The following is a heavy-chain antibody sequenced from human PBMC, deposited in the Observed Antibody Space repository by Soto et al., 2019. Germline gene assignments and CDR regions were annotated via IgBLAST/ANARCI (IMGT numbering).Heavy chain of an antibody. CDR2: IHHSGHT. Sequence: QVQLQQWGSGLLKPSETLSLTCAVYGESFIDHYWTWIRQPPGKGLEWIGEIHHSGHTKYNPSLNGRAAISADTSKSQFSLKLSSVTAADTAVYYCARSVGATCFDYWGQGTLVTVSS. V-gene: IGHV4-34*01. D-gene: IGHD1-26*01. CDR3: ARSVGATCFDY. J-gene: IGHJ4*02. CDR1: GESFIDHY.